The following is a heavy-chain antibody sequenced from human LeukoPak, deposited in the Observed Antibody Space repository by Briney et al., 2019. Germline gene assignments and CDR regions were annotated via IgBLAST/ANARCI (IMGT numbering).Heavy chain of an antibody. Sequence: GGSLRLSCAASGFTFSRYWMHWVRQAPGKGLVWVSRMNTDGSRTDYADSVKGRFTISRDNAKNTLYLQMNSLGVEDTAVYFCASDLTGRDDYWGQGTLVTVSS. CDR2: MNTDGSRT. V-gene: IGHV3-74*01. CDR3: ASDLTGRDDY. D-gene: IGHD2-8*02. CDR1: GFTFSRYW. J-gene: IGHJ4*02.